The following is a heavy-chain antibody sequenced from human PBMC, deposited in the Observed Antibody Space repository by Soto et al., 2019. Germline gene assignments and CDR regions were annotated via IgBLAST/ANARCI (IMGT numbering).Heavy chain of an antibody. V-gene: IGHV5-10-1*01. D-gene: IGHD6-13*01. CDR3: ARLRFWQQGYFNY. CDR1: GYSFSTYW. Sequence: PGQSLKISCKGSGYSFSTYWISWVRQMPGKGLEWMGRIDPSDSYTNYSPSFQGHVTISADKSISTAYLQWSSLRASDTAVYYCARLRFWQQGYFNYWGPGTLVTVSS. J-gene: IGHJ4*02. CDR2: IDPSDSYT.